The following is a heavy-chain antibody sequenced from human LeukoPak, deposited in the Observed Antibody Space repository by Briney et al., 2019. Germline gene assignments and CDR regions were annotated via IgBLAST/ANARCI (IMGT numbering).Heavy chain of an antibody. CDR2: ISGSGGST. D-gene: IGHD3-22*01. Sequence: GGSLRLSCAASGFTFSSYAMSWVRQAPGKGLEWVSAISGSGGSTYYADSVKGRFTISRDNSKNTLYLQMNSLRAEDTAVYYCANLEFRIVVVTYWGQGTLVTVSS. V-gene: IGHV3-23*01. CDR3: ANLEFRIVVVTY. J-gene: IGHJ4*02. CDR1: GFTFSSYA.